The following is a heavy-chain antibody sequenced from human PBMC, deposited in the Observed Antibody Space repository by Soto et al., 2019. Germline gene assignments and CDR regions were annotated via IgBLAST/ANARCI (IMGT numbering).Heavy chain of an antibody. Sequence: QVQLQESGAGLVKPSETLSLTCTVSGDSLTRNYWSWIRQPPGKGLEWLAYIHNGRSTNYNPSLMSRVSISLDTSKSQFSLNLNSVTAADTAVYYCARTLSGGFDYWGQGTLVTVSS. CDR3: ARTLSGGFDY. CDR2: IHNGRST. CDR1: GDSLTRNY. J-gene: IGHJ4*02. V-gene: IGHV4-59*01.